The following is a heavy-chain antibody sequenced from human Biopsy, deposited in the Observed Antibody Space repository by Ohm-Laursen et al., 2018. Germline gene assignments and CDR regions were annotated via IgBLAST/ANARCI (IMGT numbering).Heavy chain of an antibody. CDR3: ARNTGWYGDLYYFDY. CDR2: INPSGSTT. Sequence: GASVKVSCKASGYSFTSYYMHWVRQAPGHGLEWMGMINPSGSTTSYLQIFQGRVTMTRDTSKSTVYMELSSLRSADTAVYFCARNTGWYGDLYYFDYWGQGTLVTVSS. D-gene: IGHD6-19*01. CDR1: GYSFTSYY. V-gene: IGHV1-46*01. J-gene: IGHJ4*02.